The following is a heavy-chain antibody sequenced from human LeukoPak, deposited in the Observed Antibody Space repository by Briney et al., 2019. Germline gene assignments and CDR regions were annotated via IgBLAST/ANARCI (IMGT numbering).Heavy chain of an antibody. CDR2: IKQDGSEK. D-gene: IGHD3-22*01. CDR1: GFTFGNYW. CDR3: ARATSYYDTSVVGDI. J-gene: IGHJ3*02. Sequence: PGGSLRLSCEASGFTFGNYWMNWVRQAPGKGLKWVANIKQDGSEKYYVDSVKGRFTISRDNAKSSLFLQMNSLRAEDTAVYYCARATSYYDTSVVGDIWGHGTMVTVSS. V-gene: IGHV3-7*04.